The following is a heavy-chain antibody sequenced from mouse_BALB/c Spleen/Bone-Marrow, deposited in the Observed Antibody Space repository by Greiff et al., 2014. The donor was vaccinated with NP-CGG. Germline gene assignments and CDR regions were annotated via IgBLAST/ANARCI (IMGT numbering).Heavy chain of an antibody. D-gene: IGHD1-1*01. CDR3: ANYYYGSSLFAY. CDR2: IDPANGNT. V-gene: IGHV14-3*02. CDR1: GFNIKDTY. J-gene: IGHJ3*01. Sequence: VHVKQSGAELVKPGASVKLSCTASGFNIKDTYMHWVKQRPEQGLEWIGRIDPANGNTKYEPNFQGKATITADTSSNTAYLQLSSLTSEDTAVYYCANYYYGSSLFAYWGQGTLVTVSA.